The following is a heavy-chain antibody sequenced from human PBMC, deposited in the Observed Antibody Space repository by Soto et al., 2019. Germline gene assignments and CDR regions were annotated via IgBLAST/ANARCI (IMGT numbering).Heavy chain of an antibody. Sequence: PGGSVRLSCAASGFTVGSNYMSWVRQAPGKGLEWVSVIYSEGTPYYADSVKGRFTISRENSNNTLYLHMNNLRAEDTAVYYCARSTYYDILTGSYYYYAMDVWGQGTTVTVSS. CDR1: GFTVGSNY. V-gene: IGHV3-53*01. CDR2: IYSEGTP. J-gene: IGHJ6*02. CDR3: ARSTYYDILTGSYYYYAMDV. D-gene: IGHD3-9*01.